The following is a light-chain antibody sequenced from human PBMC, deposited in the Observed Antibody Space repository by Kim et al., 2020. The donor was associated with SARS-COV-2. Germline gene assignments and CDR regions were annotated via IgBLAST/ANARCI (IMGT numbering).Light chain of an antibody. V-gene: IGLV3-1*01. J-gene: IGLJ1*01. CDR1: KLGDKY. CDR2: QDS. CDR3: QAWDSSTYV. Sequence: SVFPGQTASITCSGDKLGDKYASWYQQKSGQSPVLVIYQDSKRPSGIPVRFSGSNSGNTATLTISGTQAMDEADYYCQAWDSSTYVFGPGTEVTVL.